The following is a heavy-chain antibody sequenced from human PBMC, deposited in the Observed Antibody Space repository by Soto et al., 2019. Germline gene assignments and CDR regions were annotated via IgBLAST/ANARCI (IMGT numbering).Heavy chain of an antibody. Sequence: GGSLRLSCAASGFTVSSNYMSWVRQAPGKGLEWVSVIYSGGSTYYADSVKGRFTISRDNSKNTLYLQMNSLRVEDTAVYYCARAVIEGYYDSSPYYFDYWGQGTLVTVSS. J-gene: IGHJ4*02. V-gene: IGHV3-53*01. D-gene: IGHD3-22*01. CDR3: ARAVIEGYYDSSPYYFDY. CDR2: IYSGGST. CDR1: GFTVSSNY.